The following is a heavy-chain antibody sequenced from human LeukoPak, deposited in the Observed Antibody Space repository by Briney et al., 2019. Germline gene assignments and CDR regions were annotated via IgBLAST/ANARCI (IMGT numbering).Heavy chain of an antibody. D-gene: IGHD3-16*01. Sequence: ASVKVSCKASGGTFSSYAISWVRQAPGQGLEWMGGIIPIFGTANYAQKFQGRVTITADESTSTAYMELSSLRSEDTAVYYCARDRPYIGGDWFDPWGQGTLVTVSS. CDR2: IIPIFGTA. CDR1: GGTFSSYA. V-gene: IGHV1-69*13. J-gene: IGHJ5*02. CDR3: ARDRPYIGGDWFDP.